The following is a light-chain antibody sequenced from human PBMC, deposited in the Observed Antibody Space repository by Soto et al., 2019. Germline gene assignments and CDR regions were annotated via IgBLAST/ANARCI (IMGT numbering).Light chain of an antibody. CDR3: ATWDDSLNAAV. J-gene: IGLJ1*01. CDR2: EVN. CDR1: SSDFNNYDR. V-gene: IGLV2-18*01. Sequence: QSALTQPPSVSGSPGQSVTISCTGTSSDFNNYDRVSWYQRPPGTGPKLIIFEVNNRPSGVPDRFSGSKFGTTASLAISGLQSEDEADYHCATWDDSLNAAVFGAGTKVTVL.